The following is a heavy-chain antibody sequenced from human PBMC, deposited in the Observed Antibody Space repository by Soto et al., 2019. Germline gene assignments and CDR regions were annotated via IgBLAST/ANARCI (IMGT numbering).Heavy chain of an antibody. V-gene: IGHV3-21*01. Sequence: GGSLRLSCAASGFTFSIYSMGWVRRAPGKGLEWVSSISSSSDYIYYTDSVRGRFTISRDNAKNSLYLQMNSLGVEDTAVYYCARTPGRDGYNHFEYWGQGTLVTVSS. CDR1: GFTFSIYS. CDR2: ISSSSDYI. J-gene: IGHJ4*02. CDR3: ARTPGRDGYNHFEY. D-gene: IGHD5-12*01.